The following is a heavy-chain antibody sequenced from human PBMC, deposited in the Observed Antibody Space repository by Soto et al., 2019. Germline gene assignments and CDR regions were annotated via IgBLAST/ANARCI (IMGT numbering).Heavy chain of an antibody. CDR2: IIPIFGTA. D-gene: IGHD5-12*01. V-gene: IGHV1-69*13. CDR3: ASGYSGYDSPQIY. Sequence: ASVKVSCKASGGTFSSYAISWVRQAPGQGLEWMGGIIPIFGTANYAQKFQGRVTITADESTSTAYMELSSLRSEDTAVDYCASGYSGYDSPQIYWGQGTLVTVSS. J-gene: IGHJ4*02. CDR1: GGTFSSYA.